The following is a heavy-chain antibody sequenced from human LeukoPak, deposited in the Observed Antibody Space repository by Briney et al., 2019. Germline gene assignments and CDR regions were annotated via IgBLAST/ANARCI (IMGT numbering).Heavy chain of an antibody. D-gene: IGHD3-9*01. V-gene: IGHV4-39*07. J-gene: IGHJ4*02. CDR2: IYHSGST. Sequence: PSETLSLTCTVSGGSISSSSYYWGWIRQPPGKVLEWIGSIYHSGSTYYSPSLKSRVTISGDTSKNQFSLKLSSVTAADTAVYYCARDRSHYDILTGYEVEYFDYWGQGTLVTVSS. CDR3: ARDRSHYDILTGYEVEYFDY. CDR1: GGSISSSSYY.